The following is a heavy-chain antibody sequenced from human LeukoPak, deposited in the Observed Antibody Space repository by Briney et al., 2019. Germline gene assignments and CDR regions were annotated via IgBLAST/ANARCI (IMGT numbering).Heavy chain of an antibody. D-gene: IGHD5-18*01. CDR1: GYTFTSYY. V-gene: IGHV1-46*01. J-gene: IGHJ4*02. Sequence: ASVKVSCKASGYTFTSYYMHWVRQAPGQGLEWMGIINPSGGSTSYAQKFQGRVTMTRDASTSTVYMELSSLRSEDTAVYYCVRGYRIQLWLPPPGYWGQGTLVTVSS. CDR3: VRGYRIQLWLPPPGY. CDR2: INPSGGST.